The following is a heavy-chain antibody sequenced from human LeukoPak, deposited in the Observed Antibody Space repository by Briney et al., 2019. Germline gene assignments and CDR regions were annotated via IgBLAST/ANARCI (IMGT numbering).Heavy chain of an antibody. CDR1: GFYFSSYA. J-gene: IGHJ4*02. CDR2: ISGSGGST. V-gene: IGHV3-23*01. Sequence: GGSLRLSCAASGFYFSSYAMSWVRQAPGKGLEWVSTISGSGGSTYYADSVKGRFTISRDNSKNTLYLQMNSLRAEDTAVYYCAKDQIYYGSGTYFDYWGQGTLVTVSS. CDR3: AKDQIYYGSGTYFDY. D-gene: IGHD3-10*01.